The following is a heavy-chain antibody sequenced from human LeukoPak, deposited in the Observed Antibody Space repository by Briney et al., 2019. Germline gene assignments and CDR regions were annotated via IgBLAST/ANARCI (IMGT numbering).Heavy chain of an antibody. CDR3: VRRRDFIDY. V-gene: IGHV3-11*01. CDR2: SRSSGSTI. CDR1: GFTLSDYY. J-gene: IGHJ4*02. D-gene: IGHD3/OR15-3a*01. Sequence: GGSLRLSCAASGFTLSDYYMSWIRQAPGKGLEWVSYSRSSGSTIYYAGSVKGRFAISRDNAKNSLYLQMNSLRAEDAAVYYCVRRRDFIDYWGQGTLVTVSS.